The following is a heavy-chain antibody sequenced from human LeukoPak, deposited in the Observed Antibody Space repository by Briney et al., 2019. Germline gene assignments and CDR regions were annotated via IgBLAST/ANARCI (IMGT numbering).Heavy chain of an antibody. CDR3: AGEGSGWLPNF. CDR2: IGSGGSTI. V-gene: IGHV3-48*04. Sequence: GGSLRLSCVASGFTLSSYSMSWVRQAPGKGLEWLSHIGSGGSTIYYADSVTGRFTISRDNAKNSLYLQMNSLRAEDTAIYYCAGEGSGWLPNFWGQGTLVTVSS. D-gene: IGHD6-19*01. J-gene: IGHJ4*02. CDR1: GFTLSSYS.